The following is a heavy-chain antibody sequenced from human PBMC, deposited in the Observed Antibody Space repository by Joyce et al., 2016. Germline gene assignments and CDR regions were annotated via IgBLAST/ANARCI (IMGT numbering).Heavy chain of an antibody. CDR2: VKEDGSEE. Sequence: EVQLVESGGGLVQPGGSLRLSCAASGFTFSRYWMSWGRQAPGKGLEGVANVKEDGSEESYVDSVKGRFTISRDNAKNSLFLQMNSLRGEDTAVYYCAGGGITGTRYYFNYWGQGILVSVSS. CDR1: GFTFSRYW. V-gene: IGHV3-7*04. D-gene: IGHD1-20*01. CDR3: AGGGITGTRYYFNY. J-gene: IGHJ4*02.